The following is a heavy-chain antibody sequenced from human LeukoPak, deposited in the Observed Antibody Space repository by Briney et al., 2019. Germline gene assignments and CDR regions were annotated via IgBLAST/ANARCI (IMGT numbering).Heavy chain of an antibody. CDR2: INSDGSST. Sequence: GGSLRLSCAASGFTFSNYGMSWVRQTPGKGLVWVSRINSDGSSTSYADSVKGRFTISRDNAKNTLYLQMNSLRAEDTAVYYCARDRTGGVFDYWGQGTLVTVSS. CDR3: ARDRTGGVFDY. J-gene: IGHJ4*02. D-gene: IGHD3-10*01. CDR1: GFTFSNYG. V-gene: IGHV3-74*01.